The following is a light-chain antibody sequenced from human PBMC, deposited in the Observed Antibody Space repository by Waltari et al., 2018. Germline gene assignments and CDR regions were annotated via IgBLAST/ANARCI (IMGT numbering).Light chain of an antibody. CDR2: KHS. J-gene: IGLJ2*01. CDR3: YSVDDNKRV. Sequence: SYELTQPSSVSVSPGQTARLTCSGDVLAKRYTRWFQQKPGQAPVRVIYKHSERPSGIPERFPGSSSGTTVTLTISGAQVEDEADYYCYSVDDNKRVFGGGTKLTVL. V-gene: IGLV3-27*01. CDR1: VLAKRY.